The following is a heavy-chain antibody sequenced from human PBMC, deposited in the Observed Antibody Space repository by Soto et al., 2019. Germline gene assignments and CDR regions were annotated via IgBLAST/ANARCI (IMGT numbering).Heavy chain of an antibody. CDR2: ISYDGSNK. CDR1: GFTFSSYA. V-gene: IGHV3-30-3*01. J-gene: IGHJ6*02. Sequence: QVQLVESGGGVVQPGRSLRLSCAASGFTFSSYAMHWVRQAPGKGLEWVAVISYDGSNKYYADSVKGRFTISRDNSKNTLYLQMNSLRAEDTAVYYCARGGVTQSRWVGEFLYYYYYGFDLWGPGTTVTVSS. CDR3: ARGGVTQSRWVGEFLYYYYYGFDL. D-gene: IGHD3-10*01.